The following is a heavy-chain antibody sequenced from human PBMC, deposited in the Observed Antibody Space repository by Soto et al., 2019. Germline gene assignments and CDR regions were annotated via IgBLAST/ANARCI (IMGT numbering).Heavy chain of an antibody. J-gene: IGHJ4*02. CDR1: GFSLSSSGEA. Sequence: QITLKESGPALVKPTQTLTLTCTFSGFSLSSSGEAVGWIRQPPGXALEWLALIYWNGIERYSPSLKSRLTITKDTSKNQVVLTVTKMDPVDTATYFCAHGDPLDFHYWGQGTLVTVSP. CDR2: IYWNGIE. D-gene: IGHD3-10*01. V-gene: IGHV2-5*01. CDR3: AHGDPLDFHY.